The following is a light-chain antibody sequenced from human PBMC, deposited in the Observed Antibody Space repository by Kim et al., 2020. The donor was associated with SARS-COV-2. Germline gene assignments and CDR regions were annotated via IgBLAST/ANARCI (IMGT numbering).Light chain of an antibody. CDR3: QQANALPIT. Sequence: DIQMTQSPSSVSASVGDRVTITCRASQGLGSWLAWYQQKPGKPPNLLIYAASRLQDGVPSRFSASESGTDFTLTITSVQPEDFATYFCQQANALPITFGQGTRLEIK. V-gene: IGKV1-12*01. CDR2: AAS. CDR1: QGLGSW. J-gene: IGKJ5*01.